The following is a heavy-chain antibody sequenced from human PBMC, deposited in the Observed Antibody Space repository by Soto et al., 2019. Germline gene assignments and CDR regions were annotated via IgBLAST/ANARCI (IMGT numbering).Heavy chain of an antibody. CDR3: AKTLVGGGALDI. Sequence: EVQLVQSGAEVKKPGESLKISCKGSGYSFGNFWIAWVRQMPGKGLEWMGIVYPDDSDIRYSPAFQGQVTISADKSVRTPYLNLSTLTATDTALNYWAKTLVGGGALDIWGQGTVVTVSS. CDR2: VYPDDSDI. CDR1: GYSFGNFW. D-gene: IGHD1-26*01. J-gene: IGHJ3*02. V-gene: IGHV5-51*01.